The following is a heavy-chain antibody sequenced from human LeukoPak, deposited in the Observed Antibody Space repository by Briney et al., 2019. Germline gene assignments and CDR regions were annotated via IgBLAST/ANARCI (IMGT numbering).Heavy chain of an antibody. CDR2: IKTDGSQK. V-gene: IGHV3-7*01. CDR1: GFTVSSNY. J-gene: IGHJ4*02. D-gene: IGHD3-3*01. CDR3: VRGLLEWLRLETYYFDY. Sequence: GGSLRLSCAASGFTVSSNYMSWARQAPGKGLEWVATIKTDGSQKYYVESVKGRFSISRDNANSSLFLQMNTLRADDTATYYCVRGLLEWLRLETYYFDYWGQGTLVTVSS.